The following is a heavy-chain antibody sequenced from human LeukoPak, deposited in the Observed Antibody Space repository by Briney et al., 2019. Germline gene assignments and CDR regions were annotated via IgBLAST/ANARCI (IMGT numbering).Heavy chain of an antibody. CDR2: INHSGST. V-gene: IGHV4-34*01. CDR1: GGSFSGYY. CDR3: ARWRWGGYFDY. D-gene: IGHD3-10*01. Sequence: SETLSLTCAVYGGSFSGYYWSWIRQPPGKGLEWIGEINHSGSTNYNPPLKSRVTISVDTSKNQFSLKLSSVTAADTAVYYCARWRWGGYFDYWGQGTLVTVSS. J-gene: IGHJ4*02.